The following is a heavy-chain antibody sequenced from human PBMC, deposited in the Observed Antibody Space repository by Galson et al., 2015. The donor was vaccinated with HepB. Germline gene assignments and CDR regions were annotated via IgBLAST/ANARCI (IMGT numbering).Heavy chain of an antibody. CDR1: GFTFASSG. V-gene: IGHV3-23*01. J-gene: IGHJ4*02. CDR2: ISAGGGET. CDR3: AKSFYGGGYYFDS. Sequence: SLRLSCAASGFTFASSGMSWVRQAPGKGLEWVSLISAGGGETRYADSVKGRFTVSRDNSKNTLYLQMNRLRAEDTATYYCAKSFYGGGYYFDSWGRGTLVTVSS. D-gene: IGHD4/OR15-4a*01.